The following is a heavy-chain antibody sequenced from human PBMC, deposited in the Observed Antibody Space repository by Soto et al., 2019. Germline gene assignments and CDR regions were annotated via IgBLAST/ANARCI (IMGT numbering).Heavy chain of an antibody. CDR3: ARISQSDFWSGYYYFFDY. V-gene: IGHV1-18*01. CDR1: GYTFTDYG. D-gene: IGHD3-3*01. CDR2: ITAFNGNT. Sequence: QVPLVQSGAEVEKPGASVKVSCKASGYTFTDYGLSWVRQAPGQGLQWMGWITAFNGNTKYAQQFQGRVTMTTDTSTSTAYMELRSLESDDTAVYYCARISQSDFWSGYYYFFDYWGQGTLVTVSS. J-gene: IGHJ4*02.